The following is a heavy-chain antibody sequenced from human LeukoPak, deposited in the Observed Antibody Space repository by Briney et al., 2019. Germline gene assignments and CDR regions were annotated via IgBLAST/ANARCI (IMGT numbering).Heavy chain of an antibody. Sequence: GASVKVSCKASGYTFTGYYIHWVRQAPGQGLEWMGWINPNSGGTNYAQKFQGRVTMTRDTSISTAYMELSRLRSDDTAVYYCAIEITMVRGVKFDYWGQGTLVTVSS. D-gene: IGHD3-10*01. CDR2: INPNSGGT. V-gene: IGHV1-2*02. J-gene: IGHJ4*02. CDR3: AIEITMVRGVKFDY. CDR1: GYTFTGYY.